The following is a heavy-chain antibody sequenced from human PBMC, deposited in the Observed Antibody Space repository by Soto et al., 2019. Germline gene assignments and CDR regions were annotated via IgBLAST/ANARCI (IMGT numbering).Heavy chain of an antibody. V-gene: IGHV3-33*08. D-gene: IGHD2-8*01. J-gene: IGHJ4*02. Sequence: GGSLRLSCAASGFTFSSYGMHWVRQAPGKGLEWVAVIWYDGSNKYYADSVKGRFTISRDNSENTLYLQMNSLRAEDTAVYYCARDGPPYCTNGVCLTLDYWGQGTLVTVSS. CDR2: IWYDGSNK. CDR3: ARDGPPYCTNGVCLTLDY. CDR1: GFTFSSYG.